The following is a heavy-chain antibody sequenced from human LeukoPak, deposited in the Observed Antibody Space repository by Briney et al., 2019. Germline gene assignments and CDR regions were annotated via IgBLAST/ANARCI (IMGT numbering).Heavy chain of an antibody. CDR3: ARDQYSYGFDP. CDR2: ISSYGTAI. CDR1: GFTFSDYY. J-gene: IGHJ5*02. Sequence: PGGSLRLSCAASGFTFSDYYMYWIRQAPGKGLEWVSYISSYGTAIYYADSVRGRFTVSRDDAKHSLYLQMNNLRVEDTAMYYCARDQYSYGFDPWAREPWSPSPQ. V-gene: IGHV3-11*01. D-gene: IGHD2/OR15-2a*01.